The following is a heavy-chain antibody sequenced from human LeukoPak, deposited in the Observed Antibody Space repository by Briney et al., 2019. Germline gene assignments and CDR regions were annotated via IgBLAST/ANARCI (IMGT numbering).Heavy chain of an antibody. Sequence: SETLSLTCTVSGGSISSSSYYWGWIRQPPGKGLEWIGSIYYSGSTYYNPSLKSRVTISVDTSKNQFSLKLSSVTAADTAVYYYARHPLIYDFWSGYQNYYYYGMDVWGQGTTVTVSS. J-gene: IGHJ6*02. D-gene: IGHD3-3*01. CDR2: IYYSGST. CDR1: GGSISSSSYY. V-gene: IGHV4-39*01. CDR3: ARHPLIYDFWSGYQNYYYYGMDV.